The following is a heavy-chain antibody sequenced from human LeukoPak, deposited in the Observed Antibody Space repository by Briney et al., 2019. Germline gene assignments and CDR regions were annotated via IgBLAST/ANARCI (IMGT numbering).Heavy chain of an antibody. D-gene: IGHD1-1*01. CDR3: AIGRTKIFSLDY. V-gene: IGHV1-8*01. Sequence: GASVKVSCKASGYTFTSYDINWVRQATGQGLEWMGWMNPNSGNTGYAQKFQGRVTMTRNTSISTAYMELSSLRSEDTAVYYCAIGRTKIFSLDYWGQGTMVTVSS. CDR2: MNPNSGNT. J-gene: IGHJ4*02. CDR1: GYTFTSYD.